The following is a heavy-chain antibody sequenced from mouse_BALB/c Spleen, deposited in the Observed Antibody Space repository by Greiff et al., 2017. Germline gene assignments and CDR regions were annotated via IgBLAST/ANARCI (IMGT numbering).Heavy chain of an antibody. D-gene: IGHD2-12*01. CDR1: GFSLTSYG. V-gene: IGHV2-6-2*01. CDR2: IWSDGST. CDR3: ARQDYRGYYAMDY. J-gene: IGHJ4*01. Sequence: VQGVESGPDLVAPSQSLSITCTVSGFSLTSYGVHWVRQPPGKGLEWLVVIWSDGSTTYNSALKSRLSISKDNSKSQVFLKMNSLQTDDTAMYYCARQDYRGYYAMDYWGQGTSVTVSS.